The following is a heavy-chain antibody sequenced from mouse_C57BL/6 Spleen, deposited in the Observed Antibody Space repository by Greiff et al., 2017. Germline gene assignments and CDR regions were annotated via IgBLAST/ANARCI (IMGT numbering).Heavy chain of an antibody. CDR1: GYSFTGYY. D-gene: IGHD1-1*01. V-gene: IGHV1-42*01. CDR3: ARWDGSSYFYAMDY. CDR2: INPSTGGT. Sequence: VQLQQSGPELVKPGASVKISCKASGYSFTGYYMTWVKQSPEKSLEWIGEINPSTGGTTYNQKFKAKATLTVDKSSSTAYMQLKSLTSEDSAVYYCARWDGSSYFYAMDYWGQGTSVTVSS. J-gene: IGHJ4*01.